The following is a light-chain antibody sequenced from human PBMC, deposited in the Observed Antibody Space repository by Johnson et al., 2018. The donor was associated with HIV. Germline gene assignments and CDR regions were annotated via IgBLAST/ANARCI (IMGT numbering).Light chain of an antibody. CDR3: GTWDSILSARDV. CDR2: DNN. V-gene: IGLV1-51*01. CDR1: SSNIGNNY. J-gene: IGLJ1*01. Sequence: QSVLTQPPSVSAAPGQKVTISCSGSSSNIGNNYVSWYQQLPGTAPKLLIYDNNKRPSGIPDRFSGSKSGTSATLGITGLQTGDEADYYCGTWDSILSARDVFGTGTKVTVL.